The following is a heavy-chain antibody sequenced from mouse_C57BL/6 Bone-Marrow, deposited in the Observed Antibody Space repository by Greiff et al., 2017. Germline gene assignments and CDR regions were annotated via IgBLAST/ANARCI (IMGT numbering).Heavy chain of an antibody. J-gene: IGHJ1*03. V-gene: IGHV1-26*01. CDR2: INPNNGGT. CDR1: GYTFTDYY. CDR3: AREGGYYYGSSWYFDV. Sequence: EVQLQQSGPELVKPGASVKISCKASGYTFTDYYMNWVKQSHGKSLEWIGDINPNNGGTSYNQKFKGKATLTVDKSSSTAYMELRSLTSEDSAVYYGAREGGYYYGSSWYFDVWGTGTTVTVSS. D-gene: IGHD1-1*01.